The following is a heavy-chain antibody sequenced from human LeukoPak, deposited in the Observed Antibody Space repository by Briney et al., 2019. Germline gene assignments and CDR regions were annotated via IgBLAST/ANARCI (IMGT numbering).Heavy chain of an antibody. V-gene: IGHV4-31*03. Sequence: SETLSLTCTVSGGSISSGGYYWSWIRQHPGKGLEWIGYIYYSGSTYYNPSLKSRVTISVDTSKNQFSLKLRSVTAADTAVYYCARALPDAFDIWGQGTMVTVSS. CDR3: ARALPDAFDI. J-gene: IGHJ3*02. CDR1: GGSISSGGYY. CDR2: IYYSGST.